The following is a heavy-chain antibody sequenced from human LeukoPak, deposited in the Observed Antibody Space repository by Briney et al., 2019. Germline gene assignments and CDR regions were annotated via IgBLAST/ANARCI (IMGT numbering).Heavy chain of an antibody. Sequence: PGGSLRLSCAASGFTFSSYEMNWVRQAPGKGLEWVSYISSSGSTIYYADSVKGRFTISRDNAKSSLYLQMNSLRAEDTAVYYCARASGYPSPTYYGMDVWGQGTTVTVSS. D-gene: IGHD6-13*01. CDR2: ISSSGSTI. J-gene: IGHJ6*02. V-gene: IGHV3-48*03. CDR3: ARASGYPSPTYYGMDV. CDR1: GFTFSSYE.